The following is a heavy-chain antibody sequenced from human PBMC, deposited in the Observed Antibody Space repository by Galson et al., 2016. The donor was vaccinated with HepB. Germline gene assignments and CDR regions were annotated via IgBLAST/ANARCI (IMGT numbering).Heavy chain of an antibody. CDR1: GFTFRSYS. J-gene: IGHJ3*02. CDR3: ARHLSGDDLLTGYYLGQAFDI. V-gene: IGHV3-21*01. D-gene: IGHD3-9*01. Sequence: SLRLSCAASGFTFRSYSMNWVRQAPGRGLEWVSSISGSASYLYYADSVKGRFTISRDNAKKSLYLQMNSLRAEDTAVYYCARHLSGDDLLTGYYLGQAFDIWGQGTMVHVSS. CDR2: ISGSASYL.